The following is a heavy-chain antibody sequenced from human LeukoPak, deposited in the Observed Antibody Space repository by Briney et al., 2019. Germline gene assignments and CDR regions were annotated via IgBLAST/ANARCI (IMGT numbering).Heavy chain of an antibody. CDR1: GFTFSSYG. D-gene: IGHD5-24*01. V-gene: IGHV3-33*01. CDR2: IWYDGSNK. Sequence: GGSLRLSCAASGFTFSSYGMHWVRQAPGKGLEWVAVIWYDGSNKYNADSVKGRFTISRDNSKNTLYLQMNSLRAEDTAVYYCARDSGWLQAFDYWGQGTLVTVSS. CDR3: ARDSGWLQAFDY. J-gene: IGHJ4*02.